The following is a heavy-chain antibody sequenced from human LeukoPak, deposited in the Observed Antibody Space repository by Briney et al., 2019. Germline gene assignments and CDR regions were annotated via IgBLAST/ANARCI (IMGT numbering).Heavy chain of an antibody. V-gene: IGHV3-48*01. CDR2: ISSSSSTI. CDR3: AREGQDGYNFRFGD. CDR1: GFTFSSYS. J-gene: IGHJ4*02. D-gene: IGHD5-24*01. Sequence: GGSLRLSCAASGFTFSSYSMNWVRQAPGKGLEWVSYISSSSSTIYYADSVKGRFTISRDNAKNSLYLQMNSLRAEDTAVYYCAREGQDGYNFRFGDWGQGTLVTVSS.